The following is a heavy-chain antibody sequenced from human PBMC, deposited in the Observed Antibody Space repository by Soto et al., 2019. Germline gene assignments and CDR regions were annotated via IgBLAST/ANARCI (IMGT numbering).Heavy chain of an antibody. D-gene: IGHD3-9*01. CDR3: ARHERYYDILTGCSAVHWFDP. J-gene: IGHJ5*02. Sequence: SETLSLTCTVSGGSISSGSYFWGWIRQPPGKGLEWIGSIYYSGSTYYNPSLKSRVTISVDTSKNQFSLKLSSVTAADTAVYYCARHERYYDILTGCSAVHWFDPWGQGTLVTVSS. CDR1: GGSISSGSYF. CDR2: IYYSGST. V-gene: IGHV4-39*01.